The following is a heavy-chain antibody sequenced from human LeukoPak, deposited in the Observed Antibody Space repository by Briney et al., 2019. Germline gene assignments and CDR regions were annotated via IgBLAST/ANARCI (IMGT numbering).Heavy chain of an antibody. CDR3: TRDRPDYYDSSGHAQLGYFQR. CDR2: IRSKAYGGTT. CDR1: GFTFSSYA. V-gene: IGHV3-49*04. J-gene: IGHJ1*01. Sequence: GGSLRLSCAASGFTFSSYAMSWVRQAPGKGLEWVGFIRSKAYGGTTEYAASVKGRFTISRDDSKSIAYLQMNRLKTEDTAVYYCTRDRPDYYDSSGHAQLGYFQRWGQGTLVTVSS. D-gene: IGHD3-22*01.